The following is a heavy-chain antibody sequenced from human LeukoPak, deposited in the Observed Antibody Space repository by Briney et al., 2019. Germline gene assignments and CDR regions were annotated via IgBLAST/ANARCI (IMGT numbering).Heavy chain of an antibody. V-gene: IGHV1-69*05. CDR2: IIPIFGTA. CDR3: ARDGGGYGYNPYYYYYMDV. D-gene: IGHD5-18*01. Sequence: ASVKVSCKASGGTFSSYAISWVRQAPGRGLEWMGGIIPIFGTANYAQKFQGRVTITTDESTSTAYMELSSLRSEDTAVYYCARDGGGYGYNPYYYYYMDVWGKGTTVTVSS. CDR1: GGTFSSYA. J-gene: IGHJ6*03.